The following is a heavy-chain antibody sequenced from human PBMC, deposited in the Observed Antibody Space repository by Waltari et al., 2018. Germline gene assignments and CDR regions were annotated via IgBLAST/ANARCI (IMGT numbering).Heavy chain of an antibody. D-gene: IGHD2-21*02. Sequence: QVQLQESGPGLVKPSETLSLTCTVSGGSMSGYYWTWIRQTPGKGLEWIAYIHSEYSNDNPSLRSRVTIPMDTAKKQFSLKLRSVTAADTAMYYCARSVYSGGDTYFPSCDYCGQGALVTISS. J-gene: IGHJ4*02. CDR3: ARSVYSGGDTYFPSCDY. CDR2: IHSEYS. CDR1: GGSMSGYY. V-gene: IGHV4-59*03.